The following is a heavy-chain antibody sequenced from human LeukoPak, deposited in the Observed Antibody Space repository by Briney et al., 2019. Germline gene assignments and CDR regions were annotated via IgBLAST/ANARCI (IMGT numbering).Heavy chain of an antibody. CDR3: AKYSRPSSRVFDY. CDR1: GFTFSSYP. CDR2: IDTSGNT. D-gene: IGHD6-13*01. J-gene: IGHJ4*02. V-gene: IGHV3-23*01. Sequence: SGGSLRLSCAGSGFTFSSYPMTWVRQAPGKGLDWVSTIDTSGNTDYADSVKGWFTISRENSRNTLYLQMNSLRAEDTAVYFCAKYSRPSSRVFDYWGQGTLATVSP.